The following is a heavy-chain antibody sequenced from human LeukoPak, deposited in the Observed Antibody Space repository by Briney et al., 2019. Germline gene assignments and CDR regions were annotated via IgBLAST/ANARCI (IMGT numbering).Heavy chain of an antibody. Sequence: GGSLRLSCAASGFTFSSYCMSWVRQAPGKGLEWVANIKQDESEKYYVDSVKGRFTISRDNAKNSLYLQMNSLRAEDTAVYYWARDKIEGPTKLDYWGQGILVTVSS. CDR2: IKQDESEK. J-gene: IGHJ4*02. V-gene: IGHV3-7*01. CDR3: ARDKIEGPTKLDY. CDR1: GFTFSSYC. D-gene: IGHD1-1*01.